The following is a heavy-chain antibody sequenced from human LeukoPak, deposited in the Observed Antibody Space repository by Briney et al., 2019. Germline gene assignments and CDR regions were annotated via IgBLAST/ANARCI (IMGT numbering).Heavy chain of an antibody. D-gene: IGHD3-10*01. CDR2: IYYSGST. V-gene: IGHV4-39*07. CDR3: ASEYGSGSYWINWFDP. CDR1: SGSISSSSYY. Sequence: SETLSLTCTVPSGSISSSSYYWGWMRPPPGKGPEWIGSIYYSGSTYYNPSLKSRVTISVDTSKNQFSLKLSCVTAADTAVYYCASEYGSGSYWINWFDPWGQVTLVTVSS. J-gene: IGHJ5*02.